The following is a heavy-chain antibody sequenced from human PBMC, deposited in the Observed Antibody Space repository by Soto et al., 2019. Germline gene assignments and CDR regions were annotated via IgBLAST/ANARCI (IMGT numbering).Heavy chain of an antibody. Sequence: GESLKISCKGSGYSFTSYWISWVRQMPGKGLEWMGRIDPSDSYTNYSPSFQGHVTISADKSISTAYLQWSSLKASDTAMYYCARHPVAVDYCYYYGMDVWGQGTTVTVSS. CDR1: GYSFTSYW. D-gene: IGHD6-19*01. CDR2: IDPSDSYT. V-gene: IGHV5-10-1*01. CDR3: ARHPVAVDYCYYYGMDV. J-gene: IGHJ6*02.